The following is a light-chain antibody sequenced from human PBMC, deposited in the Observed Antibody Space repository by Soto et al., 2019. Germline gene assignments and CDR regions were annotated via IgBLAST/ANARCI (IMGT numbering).Light chain of an antibody. Sequence: EVVMTQSPATVPVSLGGRVTLSCRASQSVGSNLAWYQQKPGQPPRLLIYEASNRDTGVPTRFSGSGSGTEFTLTITSLPSEAFDVYYCQQYNHWPPWTFGQGTKVEVK. CDR2: EAS. CDR3: QQYNHWPPWT. V-gene: IGKV3D-15*01. J-gene: IGKJ1*01. CDR1: QSVGSN.